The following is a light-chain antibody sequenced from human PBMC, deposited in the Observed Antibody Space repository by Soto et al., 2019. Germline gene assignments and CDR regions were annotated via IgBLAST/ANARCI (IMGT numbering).Light chain of an antibody. Sequence: DIQMTQSPSTLSASVGARGTITCRASHSISSWLAWYQQKPGKAPKLLIYDASSLESGVPSRFSGRASVTEFTLTISSLQPDDCASYYCQQYNSYPTFGQGKRLEIK. CDR3: QQYNSYPT. V-gene: IGKV1-5*01. CDR1: HSISSW. CDR2: DAS. J-gene: IGKJ5*01.